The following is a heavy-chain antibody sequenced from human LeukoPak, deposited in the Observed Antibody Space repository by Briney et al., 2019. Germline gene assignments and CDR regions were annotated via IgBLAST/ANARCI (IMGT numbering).Heavy chain of an antibody. Sequence: ASVKVSCKASGYTFTSYDINWVRQATGQGLVWMGWMNPNSDNTGYAQKFQGRVTMTRNTSISTAYMELSSLRSDDTAVYYCALGYCSGGSCPHFDYWGQGTLVTVSS. CDR2: MNPNSDNT. CDR3: ALGYCSGGSCPHFDY. J-gene: IGHJ4*02. V-gene: IGHV1-8*01. D-gene: IGHD2-15*01. CDR1: GYTFTSYD.